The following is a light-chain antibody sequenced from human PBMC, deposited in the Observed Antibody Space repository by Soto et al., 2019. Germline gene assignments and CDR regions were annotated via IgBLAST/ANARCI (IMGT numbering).Light chain of an antibody. CDR3: QQYNNWPPIT. V-gene: IGKV3-15*01. J-gene: IGKJ5*01. CDR2: YAS. CDR1: QSVSNN. Sequence: EIVMTQSPATLSVSPGERATLSCRASQSVSNNLAWYQQKPGQAPRLLIYYASTRATGIPARFSGSGSGTEFTLTISSLQSADFALYYYQQYNNWPPITFGQGTRVEIK.